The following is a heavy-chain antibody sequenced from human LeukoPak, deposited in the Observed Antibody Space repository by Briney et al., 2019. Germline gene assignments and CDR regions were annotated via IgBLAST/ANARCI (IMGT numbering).Heavy chain of an antibody. CDR3: ARGLVVPAAMGEFDY. CDR1: GYTFNTYG. CDR2: INPYNGNT. J-gene: IGHJ4*02. Sequence: ASVKVSCKPYGYTFNTYGITWVRQAPGQGLEWMGWINPYNGNTNYAQKFQGRITMTRDTSTSTAYMELRSLKSDDTAVYYCARGLVVPAAMGEFDYWGQGTLIAVSS. D-gene: IGHD2-2*01. V-gene: IGHV1-18*01.